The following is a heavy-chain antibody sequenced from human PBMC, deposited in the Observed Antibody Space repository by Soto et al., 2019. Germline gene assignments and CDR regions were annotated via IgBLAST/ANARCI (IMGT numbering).Heavy chain of an antibody. J-gene: IGHJ4*02. D-gene: IGHD1-26*01. Sequence: EVQLVESGGGLVKPGGSLRVSCAASGFTFSNAWMSWVRQALGKGLQWIGRIKSQIDGGTTDYAAPVKGRFTISRDDSKNTLYLQMKSLKSEDTGIYYCTTDQWEVYRIADYWGQGTQITVSS. CDR3: TTDQWEVYRIADY. V-gene: IGHV3-15*01. CDR2: IKSQIDGGTT. CDR1: GFTFSNAW.